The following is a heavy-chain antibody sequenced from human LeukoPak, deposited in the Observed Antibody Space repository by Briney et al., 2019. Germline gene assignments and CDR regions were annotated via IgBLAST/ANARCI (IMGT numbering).Heavy chain of an antibody. V-gene: IGHV4-30-2*01. J-gene: IGHJ5*02. CDR2: INHSGST. D-gene: IGHD3-9*01. CDR3: ARGPRRGGYFDWLSVDP. Sequence: PSQTLSLTCTVSGGSISSGGYYWSWIRQPPGKGLEWIGEINHSGSTNYNPSLKSRVTISVDTSKNQFSLKLSSVTAADTAVYYCARGPRRGGYFDWLSVDPWGQGTLVTVSS. CDR1: GGSISSGGYY.